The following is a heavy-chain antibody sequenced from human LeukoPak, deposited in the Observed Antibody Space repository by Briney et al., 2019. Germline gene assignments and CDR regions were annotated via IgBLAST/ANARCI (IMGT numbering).Heavy chain of an antibody. J-gene: IGHJ4*02. CDR3: AKDNAHSYYYGSGSYYYFDY. CDR2: ISGSGGST. Sequence: GGSLRLSCAASGFTFSSYWVHWVRQAPGKGLEWVSAISGSGGSTYYADSVKGRFTISRDNSKNTLYLQMNSLRAEDTAVYYCAKDNAHSYYYGSGSYYYFDYWGQGTLVTVSS. D-gene: IGHD3-10*01. V-gene: IGHV3-23*01. CDR1: GFTFSSYW.